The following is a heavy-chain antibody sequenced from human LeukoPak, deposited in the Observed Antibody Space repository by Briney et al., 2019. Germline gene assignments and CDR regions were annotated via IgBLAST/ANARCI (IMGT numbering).Heavy chain of an antibody. CDR2: ISSSGSTI. J-gene: IGHJ4*02. Sequence: GGSLRLSCAASGFTFSSYGMSWVRQAPGKGLEWVSYISSSGSTIYYADSVKGRFTISRDNAKNSLYLQMNSLRAEDTAVYYCAKVIVVVVAAFDYWGQGTLVTVSS. V-gene: IGHV3-48*04. D-gene: IGHD2-15*01. CDR3: AKVIVVVVAAFDY. CDR1: GFTFSSYG.